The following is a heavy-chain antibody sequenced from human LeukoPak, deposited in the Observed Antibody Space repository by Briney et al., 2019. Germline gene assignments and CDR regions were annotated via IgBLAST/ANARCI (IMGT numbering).Heavy chain of an antibody. V-gene: IGHV1-46*01. CDR3: ARGGRDDILTGYSLDWFDP. J-gene: IGHJ5*02. CDR2: INPSGCST. D-gene: IGHD3-9*01. CDR1: GYTFTSYY. Sequence: ASVKVFCKASGYTFTSYYMHWVRQAPGQGLEWMGIINPSGCSTSCAQKFQGRVTMTRDTSTSTVYMELSSLRSEDTAVYYCARGGRDDILTGYSLDWFDPWGQGTLVTVSS.